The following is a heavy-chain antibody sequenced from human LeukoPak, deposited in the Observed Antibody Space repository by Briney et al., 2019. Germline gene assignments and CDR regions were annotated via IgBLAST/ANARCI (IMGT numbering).Heavy chain of an antibody. CDR3: ARVFRAAADFDY. D-gene: IGHD6-13*01. CDR2: ISSSGSTI. Sequence: PGGSLRLSCAASGFTFSDYYMSWIRQAPGKGLDWVSYISSSGSTIYYADSVKGRFTISRDNAKNSLYLQMNSLRAEDTAVYYYARVFRAAADFDYWGQGTLVTVSS. J-gene: IGHJ4*02. V-gene: IGHV3-11*04. CDR1: GFTFSDYY.